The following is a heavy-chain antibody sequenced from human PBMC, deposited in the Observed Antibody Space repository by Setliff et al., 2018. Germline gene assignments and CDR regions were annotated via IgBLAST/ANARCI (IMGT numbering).Heavy chain of an antibody. CDR1: GFTFGSNW. Sequence: GGSLRLSCAASGFTFGSNWMNWVRQAPGKGLVWVSRIYRDGSMTDYADSVKGRFTISRDNARNILYLQMNSLKIEDTAVYFCERERGAGSSRWYSHDGFDIWGQGTMVTVSS. J-gene: IGHJ3*02. V-gene: IGHV3-74*01. CDR2: IYRDGSMT. D-gene: IGHD6-13*01. CDR3: ERERGAGSSRWYSHDGFDI.